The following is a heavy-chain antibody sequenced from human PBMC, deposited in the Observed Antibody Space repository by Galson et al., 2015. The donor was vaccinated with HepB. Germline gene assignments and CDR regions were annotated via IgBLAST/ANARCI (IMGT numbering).Heavy chain of an antibody. Sequence: SLRLSCAASGFTVSSNYMSWVRQAPGKGLEWVSVFYSGGNTYYADSVKGRFTISRDNSKNTLYLQMNSLRAEDTAVYYCARDGRNDDPYYYYYGMDVWGQGTTVTVSS. CDR2: FYSGGNT. CDR1: GFTVSSNY. J-gene: IGHJ6*02. D-gene: IGHD1-1*01. V-gene: IGHV3-66*01. CDR3: ARDGRNDDPYYYYYGMDV.